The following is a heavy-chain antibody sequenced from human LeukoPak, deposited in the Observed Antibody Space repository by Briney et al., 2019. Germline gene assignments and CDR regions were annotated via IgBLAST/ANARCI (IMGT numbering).Heavy chain of an antibody. V-gene: IGHV3-23*01. Sequence: SGGSLRLSCAASGFTFSSYAMSWVRKAPGKGLGWVSAISGSGGSTYYADSVKGRFTISRDNSKNTLYLQMDSLRAENTAVYYCAKHTTTSYVDYWGQGTLVTVSS. CDR3: AKHTTTSYVDY. CDR2: ISGSGGST. J-gene: IGHJ4*02. D-gene: IGHD2/OR15-2a*01. CDR1: GFTFSSYA.